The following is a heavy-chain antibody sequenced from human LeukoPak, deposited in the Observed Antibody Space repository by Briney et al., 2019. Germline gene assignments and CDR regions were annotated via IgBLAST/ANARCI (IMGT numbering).Heavy chain of an antibody. Sequence: PSGTLSLTCAVSGGSISSSNWWSWVRQPPGKGLEWIGEIYHSGSTNYNPSPKSRVTISVDTSKNQFSLKLSSVTAADTAVYYCARGSRGYSYGYTFDYWGQGTLVTVSS. J-gene: IGHJ4*02. CDR3: ARGSRGYSYGYTFDY. V-gene: IGHV4-4*02. CDR1: GGSISSSNW. CDR2: IYHSGST. D-gene: IGHD5-18*01.